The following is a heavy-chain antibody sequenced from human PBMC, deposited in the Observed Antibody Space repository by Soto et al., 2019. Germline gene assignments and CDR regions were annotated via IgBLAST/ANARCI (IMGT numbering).Heavy chain of an antibody. CDR3: LGVIGYSYGYHAFDL. Sequence: QLQLVESGGGVVQPGRSLRLSCAASGFTFSRNILHWVRQAPGKGLEWLAFISADGDTKYYADSVKGRFTISRDNSKNTLYLQMNSLRREDTSVYYCLGVIGYSYGYHAFDLWGQGTMVTVSS. CDR2: ISADGDTK. CDR1: GFTFSRNI. V-gene: IGHV3-30-3*01. J-gene: IGHJ3*01. D-gene: IGHD5-18*01.